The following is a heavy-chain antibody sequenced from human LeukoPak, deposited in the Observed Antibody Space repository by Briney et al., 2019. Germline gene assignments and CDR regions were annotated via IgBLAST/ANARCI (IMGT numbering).Heavy chain of an antibody. V-gene: IGHV3-7*01. Sequence: GGSLRLSCAASGFTFNSYWMGWVRQAPGKGLEWVANIDPDGSEKQYGDSVKGRFTTSRENAKNSLYLQMNSLRAEDTAIYYCARIYYFGDNNWRYFDNWGQGTLVTVSS. CDR2: IDPDGSEK. CDR1: GFTFNSYW. CDR3: ARIYYFGDNNWRYFDN. D-gene: IGHD3-10*01. J-gene: IGHJ4*02.